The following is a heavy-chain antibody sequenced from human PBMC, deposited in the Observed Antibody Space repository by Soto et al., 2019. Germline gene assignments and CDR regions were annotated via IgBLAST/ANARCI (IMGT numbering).Heavy chain of an antibody. CDR2: INPNSGGT. CDR1: GYTFTGYY. J-gene: IGHJ1*01. D-gene: IGHD2-2*01. CDR3: ARYCSSTSCYYYFQH. Sequence: ASVKVSCKASGYTFTGYYMHWVRQAPGQGLEWMGWINPNSGGTNYAQKFQGRVTMTRDTSISTAYMELSRLRSDDTAVYYCARYCSSTSCYYYFQHWGQGTRVTVSS. V-gene: IGHV1-2*02.